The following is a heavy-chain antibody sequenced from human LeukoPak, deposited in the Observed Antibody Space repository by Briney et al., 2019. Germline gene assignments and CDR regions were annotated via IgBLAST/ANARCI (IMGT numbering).Heavy chain of an antibody. D-gene: IGHD2-15*01. CDR1: GYTLTELS. V-gene: IGHV1-24*01. Sequence: GASVTVSCKVSGYTLTELSMHWVRQAPGKGLEWMGGFDPEDGETIYAQKFQGRVTMTEDTSTDTAYMELSSLRSEDTAVYYCATVEGYCSGGSCYLDYWGQGTLVTVSS. CDR3: ATVEGYCSGGSCYLDY. CDR2: FDPEDGET. J-gene: IGHJ4*02.